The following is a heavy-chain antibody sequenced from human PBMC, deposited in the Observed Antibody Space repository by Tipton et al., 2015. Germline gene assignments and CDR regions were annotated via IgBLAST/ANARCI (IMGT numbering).Heavy chain of an antibody. V-gene: IGHV5-10-1*01. CDR1: GYSFTSYW. CDR2: IDPSDSQT. J-gene: IGHJ4*02. CDR3: ARGYGYYFDY. D-gene: IGHD5-18*01. Sequence: QLVQSGVEVKKPGESLRISCKGSGYSFTSYWINWVRQMPGKGLEWMGRIDPSDSQTNYSPSFQGHVTISADKSISTAYLQWSSSEASDTAMYWCARGYGYYFDYWGQGTLVTVSS.